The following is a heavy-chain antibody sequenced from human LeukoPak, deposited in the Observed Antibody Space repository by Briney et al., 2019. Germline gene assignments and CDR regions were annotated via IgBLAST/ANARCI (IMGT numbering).Heavy chain of an antibody. Sequence: GGSLRLSCAASGFTFSSYSMNWVRQAPGKGLQWVSSISSSSSYIYYADSVKGRFAISRDNAKNSLYLQMKSLRVEDTAVYYCARSEIVGATTGGFDYWGQGTLVTVSS. V-gene: IGHV3-21*01. CDR1: GFTFSSYS. D-gene: IGHD1-26*01. J-gene: IGHJ4*02. CDR3: ARSEIVGATTGGFDY. CDR2: ISSSSSYI.